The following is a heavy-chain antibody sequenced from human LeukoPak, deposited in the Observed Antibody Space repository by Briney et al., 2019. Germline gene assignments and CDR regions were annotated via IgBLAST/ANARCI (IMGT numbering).Heavy chain of an antibody. J-gene: IGHJ4*02. CDR1: GFTFSSYA. CDR3: AKDPIYDILTGYHDY. D-gene: IGHD3-9*01. Sequence: GGSLRLSCAASGFTFSSYAMSWVRQAPGKGLEWVSAISGSGGSTYYADSVKGRFTISIDNSKNTLYLQMNSLRAEDTAVYYCAKDPIYDILTGYHDYWGQGTLVTVSS. CDR2: ISGSGGST. V-gene: IGHV3-23*01.